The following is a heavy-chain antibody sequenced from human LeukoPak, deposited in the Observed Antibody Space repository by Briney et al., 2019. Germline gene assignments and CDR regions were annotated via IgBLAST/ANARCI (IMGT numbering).Heavy chain of an antibody. J-gene: IGHJ5*02. V-gene: IGHV1-8*01. CDR2: MNPNSGNT. CDR1: GYTFTSYD. CDR3: ARESDGSGSYRRVWFDP. Sequence: RASVKVSCKASGYTFTSYDINWVRQATGQGLEWMGWMNPNSGNTGYAQKFQGRVTMTRNTSISTAYMELSSLRSEDTAVYYCARESDGSGSYRRVWFDPWGQGTLVTVSS. D-gene: IGHD3-10*01.